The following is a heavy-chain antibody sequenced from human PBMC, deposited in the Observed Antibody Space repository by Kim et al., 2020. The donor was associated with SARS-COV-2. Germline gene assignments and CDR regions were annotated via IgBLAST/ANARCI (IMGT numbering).Heavy chain of an antibody. CDR1: GFTFDMYW. V-gene: IGHV3-74*01. CDR3: ARDLNNWGGVALDH. CDR2: IRTDGSGT. D-gene: IGHD1-1*01. J-gene: IGHJ1*01. Sequence: GGSLRLSCAAAGFTFDMYWMHWVRQFPGKGLVWVSRIRTDGSGTSYADSVKGRFTISRDNARNTVYLQMNSLRAEDTAVYYCARDLNNWGGVALDHWGQGTLVTVSS.